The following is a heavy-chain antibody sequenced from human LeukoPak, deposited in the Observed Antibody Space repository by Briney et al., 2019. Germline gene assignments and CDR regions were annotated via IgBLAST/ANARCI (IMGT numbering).Heavy chain of an antibody. Sequence: SVKVSCKASGGTLSSYAISWVRQAPGQGLEWMGRIIPILGIANYAQKVQGRVTITADKSTSTAYMELSSLRSEDTAVYYCAIKGGTNLDYWGQGTLVTVSS. D-gene: IGHD2-15*01. V-gene: IGHV1-69*04. J-gene: IGHJ4*02. CDR1: GGTLSSYA. CDR3: AIKGGTNLDY. CDR2: IIPILGIA.